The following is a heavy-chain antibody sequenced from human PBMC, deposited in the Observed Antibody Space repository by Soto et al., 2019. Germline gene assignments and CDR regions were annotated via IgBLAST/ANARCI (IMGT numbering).Heavy chain of an antibody. D-gene: IGHD3-3*01. V-gene: IGHV3-7*01. CDR2: IDTDGSRK. CDR3: ARAEYYDFWSGPTNWFDP. CDR1: GFNFNTYW. J-gene: IGHJ5*02. Sequence: HPGGSLRLSCAASGFNFNTYWMYWVRQAPGKGLEWVANIDTDGSRKNYVDSVKGRFIISRDNAKNSLFLQMNSLRAEDTAVYYCARAEYYDFWSGPTNWFDPWGQGTLVTVSS.